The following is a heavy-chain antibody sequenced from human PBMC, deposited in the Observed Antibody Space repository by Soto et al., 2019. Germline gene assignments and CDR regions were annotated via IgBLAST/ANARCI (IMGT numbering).Heavy chain of an antibody. CDR1: GGSISSGGYY. CDR2: IYYSGST. D-gene: IGHD6-6*01. CDR3: ATSSSSAFDY. V-gene: IGHV4-31*02. Sequence: SETLSLTCTVSGGSISSGGYYWSWIRQHPGKGLEWIGYIYYSGSTYYNPSLKSRVTISVDTSKNQFSLKLSSVTAADTAVYYCATSSSSAFDYWGQGTLVTVSS. J-gene: IGHJ4*02.